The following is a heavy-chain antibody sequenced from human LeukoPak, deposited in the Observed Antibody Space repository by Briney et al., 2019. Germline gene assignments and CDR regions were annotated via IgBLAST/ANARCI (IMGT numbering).Heavy chain of an antibody. Sequence: ASVKASCKASGYTFTGYYIHWVRQAPGQGLEWMGWINPNSGGTNYAQKFQGRVTMTRDTSISTAYMELSRLRSDDTAVYYCARDLVPATSDAFDIWGQGTMVTVSS. CDR2: INPNSGGT. CDR1: GYTFTGYY. J-gene: IGHJ3*02. V-gene: IGHV1-2*02. CDR3: ARDLVPATSDAFDI. D-gene: IGHD2-2*01.